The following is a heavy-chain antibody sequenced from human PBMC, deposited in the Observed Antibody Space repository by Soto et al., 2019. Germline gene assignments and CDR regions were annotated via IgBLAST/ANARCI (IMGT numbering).Heavy chain of an antibody. V-gene: IGHV4-39*07. J-gene: IGHJ4*02. D-gene: IGHD5-18*01. CDR3: ARETVDTAMVDY. CDR1: GGSISSSSYY. Sequence: SETLSLTCTVSGGSISSSSYYWGWIRQPPGKGLEWIGSIYYSGSTNYNPSLKSRVTISVDTSKNQFSLKLSSVTAADTAVYYCARETVDTAMVDYWGQGTLVTVSS. CDR2: IYYSGST.